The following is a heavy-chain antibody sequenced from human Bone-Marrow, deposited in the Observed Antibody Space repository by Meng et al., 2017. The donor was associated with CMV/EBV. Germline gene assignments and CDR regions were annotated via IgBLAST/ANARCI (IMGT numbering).Heavy chain of an antibody. Sequence: GGSLRLSCKASGGTFSSYAISWVRQAPGQGLEWMGGIIPIFGTANYAQKFQGRVTITTDESTSTAYMELSSLRSEDTAVYYCARSPSYCSSTSCYGHYYYGMDVWGQGTTVTVSS. CDR2: IIPIFGTA. CDR3: ARSPSYCSSTSCYGHYYYGMDV. J-gene: IGHJ6*02. CDR1: GGTFSSYA. V-gene: IGHV1-69*05. D-gene: IGHD2-2*01.